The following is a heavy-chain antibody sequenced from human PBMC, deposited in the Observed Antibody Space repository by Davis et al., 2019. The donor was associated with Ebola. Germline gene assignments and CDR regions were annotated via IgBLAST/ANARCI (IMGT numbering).Heavy chain of an antibody. V-gene: IGHV3-64*04. CDR3: AKGACSGGSCYSIYYYYGMDV. CDR1: GFTFSSYA. D-gene: IGHD2-15*01. CDR2: ISSNGGST. J-gene: IGHJ6*02. Sequence: GGSLRLSCSASGFTFSSYAMHWVRQAPGKGLEYVSAISSNGGSTYYADSVKGRFTISRDNAKNSLYLQMNSLRAEDTAVYYCAKGACSGGSCYSIYYYYGMDVWGQGTTVTVSS.